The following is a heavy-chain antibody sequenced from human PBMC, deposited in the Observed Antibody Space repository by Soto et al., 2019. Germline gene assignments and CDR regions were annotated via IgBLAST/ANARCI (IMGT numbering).Heavy chain of an antibody. CDR2: IIPIFGTA. Sequence: SLKVSCKASGGTFSSYAISWVRQAPGQGLEWMGGIIPIFGTANYAQKFQGRVTITADESTSTAYMELSSLRSEDTAVYYCARGIGPHPYDILTGSFYGMDVWGQGTTVTVSS. V-gene: IGHV1-69*13. CDR3: ARGIGPHPYDILTGSFYGMDV. J-gene: IGHJ6*02. CDR1: GGTFSSYA. D-gene: IGHD3-9*01.